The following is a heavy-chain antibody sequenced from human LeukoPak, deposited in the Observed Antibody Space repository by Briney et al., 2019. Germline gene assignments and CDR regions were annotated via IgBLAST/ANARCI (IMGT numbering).Heavy chain of an antibody. CDR1: GFTFSSYR. J-gene: IGHJ4*02. CDR3: ARDLTMVRGVINDVDY. Sequence: GGSLRLSCAASGFTFSSYRMSWVRQAPGKGLEWVANIKQDGSEKYYVDSVKGRFTISRDNAKNSLYLQMNSLRAEDTAVYYCARDLTMVRGVINDVDYWGQGTLVTVSS. V-gene: IGHV3-7*03. D-gene: IGHD3-10*01. CDR2: IKQDGSEK.